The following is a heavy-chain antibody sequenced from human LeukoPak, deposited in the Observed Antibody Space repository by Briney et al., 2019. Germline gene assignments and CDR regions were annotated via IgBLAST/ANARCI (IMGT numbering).Heavy chain of an antibody. CDR2: ISTYKGNA. CDR3: ARVTDDYYDSSGYYGY. Sequence: ASVKVSCKASGYSFTTYGISWVRQAPGQGLEWMGWISTYKGNANYAQKLQGRVTITRNTSISTAYMELSSLRSEDTAVYYCARVTDDYYDSSGYYGYWGQGTLVTVSS. CDR1: GYSFTTYG. V-gene: IGHV1-18*01. D-gene: IGHD3-22*01. J-gene: IGHJ4*02.